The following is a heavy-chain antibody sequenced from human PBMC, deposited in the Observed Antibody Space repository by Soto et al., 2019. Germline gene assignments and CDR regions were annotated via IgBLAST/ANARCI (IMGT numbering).Heavy chain of an antibody. CDR1: GFTFSSYA. CDR2: ISGSGSST. D-gene: IGHD6-13*01. V-gene: IGHV3-23*01. J-gene: IGHJ5*02. Sequence: GGSLRLSCAASGFTFSSYAMSWVRQAPGKGLEWVSDISGSGSSTYYADSVKGRFTISRDNSKNTLYLQMNSLRAEDTTVYYCAKDLVDGSSWYNWVDPWGQGTLVTVSS. CDR3: AKDLVDGSSWYNWVDP.